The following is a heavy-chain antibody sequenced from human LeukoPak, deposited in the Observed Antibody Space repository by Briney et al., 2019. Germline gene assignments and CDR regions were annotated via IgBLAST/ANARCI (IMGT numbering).Heavy chain of an antibody. D-gene: IGHD6-19*01. J-gene: IGHJ4*02. Sequence: GGSLRLSCAASGFIFTNYAMYWVRQAPGKGLEWVSVILGSGDDTFYADSAKGRFTISRDNSKNTLYLQMNSLRAEDTAVYYCAKRLGIAVAHNYRGQGTLVTVSS. CDR2: ILGSGDDT. CDR1: GFIFTNYA. V-gene: IGHV3-23*01. CDR3: AKRLGIAVAHNY.